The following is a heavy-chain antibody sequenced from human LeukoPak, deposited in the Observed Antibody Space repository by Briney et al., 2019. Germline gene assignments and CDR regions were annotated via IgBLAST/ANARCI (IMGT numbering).Heavy chain of an antibody. CDR2: IIPIFGTA. D-gene: IGHD3-9*01. CDR1: GGTFISYA. Sequence: ASVKVSCKASGGTFISYAISWVRQAPGQGLEWMGGIIPIFGTANYAQKFQGRVTITADESTSTAYMELSSLRSEDTAVYYCASQAVLRYFDWLWPSDGMDVWGQGTTVTVSS. V-gene: IGHV1-69*13. CDR3: ASQAVLRYFDWLWPSDGMDV. J-gene: IGHJ6*02.